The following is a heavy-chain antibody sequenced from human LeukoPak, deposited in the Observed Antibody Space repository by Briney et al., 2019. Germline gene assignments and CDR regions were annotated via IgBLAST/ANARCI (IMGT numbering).Heavy chain of an antibody. CDR2: MNPNSGNT. V-gene: IGHV1-8*01. CDR1: GYTFTSYN. CDR3: ARVIPSSIAARPIDY. D-gene: IGHD6-6*01. Sequence: PWASVKVSCKASGYTFTSYNINWVRQATGQGLEWMGWMNPNSGNTGYAQKFQGRVTMTRNTSISTAYMELSSLRSEDTAVYYCARVIPSSIAARPIDYWGQGTLVTVSS. J-gene: IGHJ4*02.